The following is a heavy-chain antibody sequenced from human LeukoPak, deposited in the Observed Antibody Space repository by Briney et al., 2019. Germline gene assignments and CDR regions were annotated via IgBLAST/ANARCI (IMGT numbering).Heavy chain of an antibody. D-gene: IGHD3-22*01. CDR1: GFTFSSYG. V-gene: IGHV3-30*02. Sequence: GGSLRLSCAASGFTFSSYGMHWVRQAPGKGLEWVAFIRYDGSNKYYADSVKGRFTISRDNSKNTLYLQMNSLRAEDTAVYYCAKNYYDSSGYYYVGYFDYWGQGTLVTVSS. CDR2: IRYDGSNK. J-gene: IGHJ4*02. CDR3: AKNYYDSSGYYYVGYFDY.